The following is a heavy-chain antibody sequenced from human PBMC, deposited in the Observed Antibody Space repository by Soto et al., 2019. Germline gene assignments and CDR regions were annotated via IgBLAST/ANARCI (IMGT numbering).Heavy chain of an antibody. V-gene: IGHV1-69*04. CDR3: ARDESGRMYSSSSNYYYYMDV. CDR1: GGTFSSYT. D-gene: IGHD6-6*01. J-gene: IGHJ6*03. Sequence: ASVKVSCKASGGTFSSYTISWVRQAPGQGLEWMGRIIPILGIANYAQKFQGRVTITADKSTSTAYMELSSLRSEDTAVYYCARDESGRMYSSSSNYYYYMDVWGKGTTVTVSS. CDR2: IIPILGIA.